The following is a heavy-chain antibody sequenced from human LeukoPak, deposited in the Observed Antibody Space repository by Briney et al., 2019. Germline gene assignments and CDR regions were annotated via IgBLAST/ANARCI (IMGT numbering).Heavy chain of an antibody. CDR1: GFTFSSYW. Sequence: PGGSLRLSCAASGFTFSSYWMHWVRQAPGKGLVWVSRINSDGSSTSYADSVKGRFTISRDNAKNTLYLQMNSLRAEDTAVYYCATLPEITIFGPLFDYWGQGTLVTVSS. CDR3: ATLPEITIFGPLFDY. CDR2: INSDGSST. V-gene: IGHV3-74*01. J-gene: IGHJ4*02. D-gene: IGHD3-3*01.